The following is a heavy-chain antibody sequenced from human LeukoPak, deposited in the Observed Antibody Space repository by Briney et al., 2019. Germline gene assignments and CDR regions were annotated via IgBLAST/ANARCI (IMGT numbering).Heavy chain of an antibody. CDR2: TSGPGGST. D-gene: IGHD1/OR15-1a*01. J-gene: IGHJ4*02. CDR1: GFTLSSYA. Sequence: GRSLRLSCAASGFTLSSYAMSWVREAPGKGVEWVSATSGPGGSTYYADTVKGRSTISRDNPKNTRYRQIISLRAEDTAVNYCAREHPADGGEGTLVTVPS. CDR3: AREHPAD. V-gene: IGHV3-23*01.